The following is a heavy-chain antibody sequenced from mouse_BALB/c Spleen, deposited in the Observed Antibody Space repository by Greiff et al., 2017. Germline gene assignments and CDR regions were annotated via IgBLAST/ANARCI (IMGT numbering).Heavy chain of an antibody. D-gene: IGHD2-4*01. CDR3: ARAYYDYDAFAY. CDR1: GYSFTGYY. V-gene: IGHV1-31*01. Sequence: EVQVVESGPELVKPGASVKISCKASGYSFTGYYMHWVKQSHVKSLEWIGRINPYNGATSYNQNFKDKASLTVDKSSSTAYMELHSLTSEDSAVYYCARAYYDYDAFAYWGQGTLVTVSA. CDR2: INPYNGAT. J-gene: IGHJ3*01.